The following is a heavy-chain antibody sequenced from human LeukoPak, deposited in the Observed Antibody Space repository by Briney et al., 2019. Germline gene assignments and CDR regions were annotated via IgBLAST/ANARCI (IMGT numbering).Heavy chain of an antibody. CDR1: GFTFSRYG. CDR3: AKDQVAVNSYGSRMDV. D-gene: IGHD5-18*01. J-gene: IGHJ6*02. Sequence: GGSLRLSCAASGFTFSRYGMHWVRQAPGKGLEWVAYVRYDGSYTYYADFVKGRFTFSRDNSKNTLYLQMNSLGAEDTAVYYCAKDQVAVNSYGSRMDVWGQGTTVTVSS. V-gene: IGHV3-30*02. CDR2: VRYDGSYT.